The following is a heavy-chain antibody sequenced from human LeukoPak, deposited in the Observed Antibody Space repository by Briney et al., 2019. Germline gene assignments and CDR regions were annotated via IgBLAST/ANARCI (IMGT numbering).Heavy chain of an antibody. CDR3: ATALGYCSSTSCYDVYFQH. D-gene: IGHD2-2*01. CDR2: IYHSGST. Sequence: SQTLSLTCAVSGASISSGGYSWGWLRQPPGKGLEWIGYIYHSGSTYYNPSLKSRVTISVDRSKNQFSLKLSSVTAADTAVYYCATALGYCSSTSCYDVYFQHWGQGTLVTVSS. V-gene: IGHV4-30-2*01. CDR1: GASISSGGYS. J-gene: IGHJ1*01.